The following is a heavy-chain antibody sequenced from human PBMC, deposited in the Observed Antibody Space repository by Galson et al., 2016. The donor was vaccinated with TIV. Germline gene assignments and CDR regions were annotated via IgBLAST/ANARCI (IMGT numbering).Heavy chain of an antibody. Sequence: ETLSLTCIVSDGSIITKSYYWGWIRQPPGKGLEWIGIVYDNGNAYYNPSLKSRVTISVDTSKNQFSLKLTSVTAADTAVYYCARERTPPGPDNDTWFDPWGHGILVTVSS. CDR1: DGSIITKSYY. D-gene: IGHD3-22*01. CDR3: ARERTPPGPDNDTWFDP. J-gene: IGHJ5*02. V-gene: IGHV4-39*07. CDR2: VYDNGNA.